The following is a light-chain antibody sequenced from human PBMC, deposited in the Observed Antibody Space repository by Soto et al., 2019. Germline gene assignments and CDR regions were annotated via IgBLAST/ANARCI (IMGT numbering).Light chain of an antibody. J-gene: IGLJ2*01. Sequence: HSALTQPASVSGSPGQSITISCTGTSRDVGGYNYVSWYQQHPGKAPKLMIYEVSNRPSGVSNRFSGSKSGNTASLTISGPKAEDEADYYCSSYTSSSTLVVFGGGTKLTVL. CDR2: EVS. V-gene: IGLV2-14*01. CDR3: SSYTSSSTLVV. CDR1: SRDVGGYNY.